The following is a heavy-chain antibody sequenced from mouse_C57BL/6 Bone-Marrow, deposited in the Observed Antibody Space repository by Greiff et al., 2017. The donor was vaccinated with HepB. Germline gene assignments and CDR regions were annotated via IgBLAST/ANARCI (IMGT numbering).Heavy chain of an antibody. CDR2: IDPSDSET. J-gene: IGHJ4*01. Sequence: QVQLQQPGAELVRPGSSVKLSCKASGYTFTSYWMHWVKQRPIQGLEWIGNIDPSDSETHYNQKFKDKATLTVDKSSSTAYMQLSSLTSEDSAVYYCARGGNSNYCSMDYWGQGTSVTVSS. CDR3: ARGGNSNYCSMDY. CDR1: GYTFTSYW. V-gene: IGHV1-52*01. D-gene: IGHD2-5*01.